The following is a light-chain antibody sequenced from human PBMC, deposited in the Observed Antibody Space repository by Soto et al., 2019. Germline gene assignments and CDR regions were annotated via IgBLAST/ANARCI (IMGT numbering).Light chain of an antibody. CDR1: QDISHY. J-gene: IGKJ1*01. CDR3: QQYDDLPIT. V-gene: IGKV1-33*01. CDR2: DAS. Sequence: DMQLTQSPYSLSASVGATVTLTCQASQDISHYLNWYQQKPGKALKLLIYDASNLHPGVPSRFRGSGSGTEFSFNITSLQPEDVATYYCQQYDDLPITFGQGAKVDIK.